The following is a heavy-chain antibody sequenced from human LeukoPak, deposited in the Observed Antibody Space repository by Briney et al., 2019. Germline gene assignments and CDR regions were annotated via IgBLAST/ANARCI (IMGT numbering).Heavy chain of an antibody. CDR2: IYYSGST. V-gene: IGHV4-59*01. CDR3: ARASSYDSSGADWFDP. Sequence: TSETLSLTCTVSGGSISSYYWSWIRQPPGKGLEWIGYIYYSGSTNYNPSLKSRVTISVDTSKNQFSLKLSSVTAADTAVYYCARASSYDSSGADWFDPWGQGTLVTVSS. CDR1: GGSISSYY. J-gene: IGHJ5*02. D-gene: IGHD3-22*01.